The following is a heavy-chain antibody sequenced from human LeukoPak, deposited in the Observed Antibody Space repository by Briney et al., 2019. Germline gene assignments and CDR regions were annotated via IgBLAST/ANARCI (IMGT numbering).Heavy chain of an antibody. CDR3: ARDTAAGPLGAFDI. CDR1: GGAISSYY. V-gene: IGHV4-59*01. Sequence: SETLSLTCTVSGGAISSYYWSWIRQPPGKGLEWIGYIYYSGSTNYNPSLKSRVTISVDTSKNQFSLKLSSVTAADTAVYYCARDTAAGPLGAFDIWGQGTMVTVSS. J-gene: IGHJ3*02. CDR2: IYYSGST. D-gene: IGHD6-13*01.